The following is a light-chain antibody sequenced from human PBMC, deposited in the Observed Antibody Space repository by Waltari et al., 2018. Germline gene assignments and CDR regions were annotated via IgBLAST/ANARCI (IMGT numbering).Light chain of an antibody. CDR3: CSYAANYTPNWV. Sequence: QSALTQPRSVSGSPGQSVTISCTGSRRDIGAYKYVSWYQQHPGKAPRLIIYHVTKRPPWVTDPFVGSKSGNAASLTISGLQADDEADYSCCSYAANYTPNWVFGGGTKLTVL. CDR2: HVT. J-gene: IGLJ3*02. V-gene: IGLV2-11*01. CDR1: RRDIGAYKY.